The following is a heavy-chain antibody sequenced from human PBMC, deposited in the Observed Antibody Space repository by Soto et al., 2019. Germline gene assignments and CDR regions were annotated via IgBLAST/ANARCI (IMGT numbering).Heavy chain of an antibody. Sequence: PGGSLRLSCAASGFTFSSYAMSWVRQAPGKGLEWVSAISGSGGSTYYADSVKGRFTISRDNSKNTLYLQMNSLRAEDTAVYYCAKGYRESYHYYYYYGMDVWGQGTTVTVSS. CDR2: ISGSGGST. D-gene: IGHD1-26*01. V-gene: IGHV3-23*01. CDR3: AKGYRESYHYYYYYGMDV. CDR1: GFTFSSYA. J-gene: IGHJ6*02.